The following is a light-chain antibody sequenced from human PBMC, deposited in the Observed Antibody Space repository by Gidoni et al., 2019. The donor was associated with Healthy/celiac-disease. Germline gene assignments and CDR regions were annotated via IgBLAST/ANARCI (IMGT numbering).Light chain of an antibody. CDR2: DAS. CDR1: QSVSSY. CDR3: QQRSNWPPLT. Sequence: ELVLTQSPATLSLSPGERATLSCRASQSVSSYLACYQQKPGQAPRLPIYDASNRATGIPARFSGSGSGTDFTLTISSLEPEDFAVYYCQQRSNWPPLTFGGGTKVEIK. V-gene: IGKV3-11*01. J-gene: IGKJ4*01.